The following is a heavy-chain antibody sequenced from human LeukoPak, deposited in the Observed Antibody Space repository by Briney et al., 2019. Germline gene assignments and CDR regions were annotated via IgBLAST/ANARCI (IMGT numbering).Heavy chain of an antibody. CDR1: GXTFSSYA. J-gene: IGHJ5*02. CDR2: LSGSGGST. CDR3: AKEGPGIIAVAGTLT. Sequence: PGGSLRLSCAASGXTFSSYAMSWVRQAPGKGLEWVSALSGSGGSTYYADSVKGRFTISRDNSKNTLYLQMNSLRAEDTAVYYCAKEGPGIIAVAGTLTWGQGTLVTVSS. D-gene: IGHD6-19*01. V-gene: IGHV3-23*01.